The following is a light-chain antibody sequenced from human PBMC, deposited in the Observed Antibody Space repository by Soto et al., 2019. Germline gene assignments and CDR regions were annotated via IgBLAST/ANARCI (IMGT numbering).Light chain of an antibody. CDR1: QSITNSY. J-gene: IGKJ2*01. CDR3: QQYGSSPGT. V-gene: IGKV3-20*01. Sequence: EIVLTQSPATLSLSPGERATLSCRASQSITNSYVAWYQQKPGQAPRLLIYRASTRATGIPDRFSGSGSGTDFTLTISRLEPEDSAVFYCQQYGSSPGTFGQGTKLEIK. CDR2: RAS.